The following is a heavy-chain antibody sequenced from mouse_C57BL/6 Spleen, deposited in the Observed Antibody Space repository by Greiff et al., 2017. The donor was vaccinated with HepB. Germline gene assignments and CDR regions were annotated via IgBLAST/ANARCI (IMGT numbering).Heavy chain of an antibody. CDR1: GYTFTSYW. J-gene: IGHJ4*01. Sequence: QVQLKQPGAELVMPGASVKLSCKASGYTFTSYWMHWVKQRPGQGLEWIGEIDPSDSYTNYNQKFKAKSTLTVDKSSSTAYMQLSSLTSEDSAVYYCARNYRNYYGSSYAMDYWGQGTSVTVSS. CDR3: ARNYRNYYGSSYAMDY. CDR2: IDPSDSYT. V-gene: IGHV1-69*01. D-gene: IGHD1-1*01.